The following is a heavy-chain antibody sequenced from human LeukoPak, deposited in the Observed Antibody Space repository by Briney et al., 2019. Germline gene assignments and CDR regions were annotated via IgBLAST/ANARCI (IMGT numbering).Heavy chain of an antibody. CDR1: GFTFSSYG. CDR3: AKDRGYSYGIGY. Sequence: GGSLRLSCAASGFTFSSYGMHWVRQAPGKGLEWVAVISYDGSNKYYADSVKGRFTTSRDNSKNTLYLQMNSLRAEDTAVYYCAKDRGYSYGIGYWGQGTLVTVSS. D-gene: IGHD5-18*01. CDR2: ISYDGSNK. V-gene: IGHV3-30*18. J-gene: IGHJ4*02.